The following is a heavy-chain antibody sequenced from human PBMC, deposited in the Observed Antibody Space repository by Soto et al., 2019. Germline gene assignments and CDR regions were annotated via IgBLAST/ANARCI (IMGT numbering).Heavy chain of an antibody. CDR2: IYSGGST. CDR1: GFTVSSNY. V-gene: IGHV3-66*01. J-gene: IGHJ6*03. CDR3: ARDRTGTTFYYMAV. Sequence: EVQLVESGGGLVQPGGSLRLSCAASGFTVSSNYMSWVRQAPGKGLEWVSVIYSGGSTYSADSVKGRFTISRDNSKNRLYLQMNGLRVEDTAVYYCARDRTGTTFYYMAVWGKGTTVTVSS. D-gene: IGHD1-7*01.